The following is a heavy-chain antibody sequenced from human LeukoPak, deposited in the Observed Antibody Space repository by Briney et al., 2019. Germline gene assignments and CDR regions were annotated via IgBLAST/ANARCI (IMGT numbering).Heavy chain of an antibody. CDR1: GFTFSSYS. J-gene: IGHJ4*02. CDR2: ISSSSSYI. CDR3: AYSSSWYGDDY. D-gene: IGHD6-13*01. Sequence: GGSLRLSCAASGFTFSSYSTNWVRQAPGKGLEWVSSISSSSSYIYYADSVKGRFTISRDNAKNSLYLQMNSLRAEDTAVYYCAYSSSWYGDDYWGQGTLVTVSS. V-gene: IGHV3-21*01.